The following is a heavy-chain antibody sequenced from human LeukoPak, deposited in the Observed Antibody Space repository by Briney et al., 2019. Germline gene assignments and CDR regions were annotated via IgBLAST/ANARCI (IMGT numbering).Heavy chain of an antibody. V-gene: IGHV3-33*06. J-gene: IGHJ4*02. D-gene: IGHD3-10*01. CDR1: GFTFSSYG. CDR3: AKGDMVRGVILDY. CDR2: IWYDGSNK. Sequence: GGSLRLSCAASGFTFSSYGMHWVRQAPGKGLEGVAVIWYDGSNKYYADSVKGRFTISRDNSKNTLYLQMNSLRAEDTAVYYCAKGDMVRGVILDYWGQGTLVTVSS.